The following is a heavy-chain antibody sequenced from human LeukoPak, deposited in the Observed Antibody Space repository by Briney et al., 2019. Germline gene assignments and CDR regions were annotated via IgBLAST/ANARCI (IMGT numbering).Heavy chain of an antibody. J-gene: IGHJ3*02. V-gene: IGHV1-18*01. CDR1: GYTFTSYG. CDR3: AREVPPRHAFDI. CDR2: ISAYNGNT. Sequence: ASVKVSCMASGYTFTSYGISWVRQAPGQGLEWMGWISAYNGNTNYAQKLQGRVTMTTDTSTSTAYMELRSLRSDDTAVYYCAREVPPRHAFDIWGQGTMVTVSS.